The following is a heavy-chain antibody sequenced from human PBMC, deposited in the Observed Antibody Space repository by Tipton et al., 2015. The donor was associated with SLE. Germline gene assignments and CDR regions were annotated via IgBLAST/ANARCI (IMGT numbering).Heavy chain of an antibody. CDR2: IHDSGSS. CDR3: ARDHTIFGVVISLGAFDI. Sequence: LRLSCAVNGESSSGYYWSWIRQSPGKALEWIGDIHDSGSSIYNPSLKSRVSISVDTSKDQISLRLTSLTAADTAVYYCARDHTIFGVVISLGAFDIWGQGTMVTVSS. J-gene: IGHJ3*02. D-gene: IGHD3-3*01. V-gene: IGHV4-34*01. CDR1: GESSSGYY.